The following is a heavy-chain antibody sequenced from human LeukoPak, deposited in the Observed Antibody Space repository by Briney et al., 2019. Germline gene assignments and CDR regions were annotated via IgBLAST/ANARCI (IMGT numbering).Heavy chain of an antibody. D-gene: IGHD3-22*01. Sequence: ASVKVSCKASGYTFTSYGISWVRQAPGQGLEWMGWISAYNGNTNYAQKLQGRVTMTTDTSTSTAYMELRSLRSDDTAVYYCARGRGGGYYYDDSSFLRIGYFDYWGQGTLVTVSS. CDR1: GYTFTSYG. V-gene: IGHV1-18*01. J-gene: IGHJ4*02. CDR2: ISAYNGNT. CDR3: ARGRGGGYYYDDSSFLRIGYFDY.